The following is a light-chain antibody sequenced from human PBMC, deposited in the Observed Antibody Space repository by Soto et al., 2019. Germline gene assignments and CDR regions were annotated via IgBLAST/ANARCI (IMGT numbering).Light chain of an antibody. CDR2: SAS. CDR3: QQGYNTGT. Sequence: DIQMTQSPSSLAASVGDRVTITCRASQSIRSYLNWYQQKPGKAPKLLISSASSLQSDVPSRFSGNGSGTDFTLTISSLQPEDFATYYCQQGYNTGTFGQGTKLEIK. CDR1: QSIRSY. V-gene: IGKV1-39*01. J-gene: IGKJ2*01.